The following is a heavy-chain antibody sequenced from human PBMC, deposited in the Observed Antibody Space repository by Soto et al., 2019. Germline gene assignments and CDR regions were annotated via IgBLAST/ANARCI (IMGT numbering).Heavy chain of an antibody. D-gene: IGHD2-15*01. CDR1: GGTFSSYT. CDR3: ARATGGYCSGGSCYLFDY. Sequence: QVQLVQSGAAVKKPGSSVKVSCTASGGTFSSYTISWVRQAPGQGLEWMGRIIPILGIANYAQKFQGRVTITADKSTSTAYMELSSLRSEDTAVYYCARATGGYCSGGSCYLFDYWGQGTLVTVSS. CDR2: IIPILGIA. J-gene: IGHJ4*02. V-gene: IGHV1-69*02.